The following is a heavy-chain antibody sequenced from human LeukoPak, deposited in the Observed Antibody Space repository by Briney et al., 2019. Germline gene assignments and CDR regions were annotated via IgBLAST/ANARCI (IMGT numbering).Heavy chain of an antibody. J-gene: IGHJ4*02. CDR3: ARVGTTGGHFDY. D-gene: IGHD1-14*01. V-gene: IGHV1-69*13. Sequence: ASVKVSCKASGGTFSSYAISWVRQAPGQRLEWMGGIIPIFGTANYAQKFQGRVAITADESTSTAYMELSSLRSEDTAVYYCARVGTTGGHFDYWGQGTLVTVSS. CDR1: GGTFSSYA. CDR2: IIPIFGTA.